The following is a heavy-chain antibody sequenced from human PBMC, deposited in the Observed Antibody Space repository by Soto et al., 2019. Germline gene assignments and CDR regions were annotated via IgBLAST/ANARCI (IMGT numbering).Heavy chain of an antibody. CDR3: ARINIAEAPRGAFDI. V-gene: IGHV2-70*11. CDR1: GFSLSTSGMC. J-gene: IGHJ3*02. Sequence: ASGPTLVNPTQTLTLTCTFSGFSLSTSGMCVNWIRQPPGKALEWLARIDWDDDKYYSTSLKTRLTISKDTSKNQVVLTMTNMDPVDTATYYCARINIAEAPRGAFDIWGQGTLVTV. D-gene: IGHD6-19*01. CDR2: IDWDDDK.